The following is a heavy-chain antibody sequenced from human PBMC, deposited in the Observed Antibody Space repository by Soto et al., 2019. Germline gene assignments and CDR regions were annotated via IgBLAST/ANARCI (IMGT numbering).Heavy chain of an antibody. J-gene: IGHJ6*02. D-gene: IGHD6-19*01. CDR1: GFTFPSSA. Sequence: ASVKVSCKASGFTFPSSAVQWVRQARGQRLEWIGWIVVGSGNTNYAQKFREGVTITRDESTSTAYMELSSLRSEDTAVYYCARDKGSAVADPYYYYGMDVWGQGTTVTVSS. CDR3: ARDKGSAVADPYYYYGMDV. CDR2: IVVGSGNT. V-gene: IGHV1-58*01.